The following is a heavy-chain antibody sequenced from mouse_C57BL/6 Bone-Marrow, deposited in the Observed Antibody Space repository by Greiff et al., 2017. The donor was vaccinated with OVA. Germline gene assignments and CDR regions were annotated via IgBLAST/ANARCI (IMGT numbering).Heavy chain of an antibody. V-gene: IGHV1-64*01. Sequence: QVQLQQPGAELVKPGASVKLSCKASGYTFTSYWMHWVKQRPGQGLEWIGMIHPNSGSTNYNEKFKSKATLTVDKSSRTAYMQLSSLTSEDSAVYYCANDYYGSSYVGYFDYWGQGTTLTVSS. CDR1: GYTFTSYW. J-gene: IGHJ2*01. CDR2: IHPNSGST. D-gene: IGHD1-1*01. CDR3: ANDYYGSSYVGYFDY.